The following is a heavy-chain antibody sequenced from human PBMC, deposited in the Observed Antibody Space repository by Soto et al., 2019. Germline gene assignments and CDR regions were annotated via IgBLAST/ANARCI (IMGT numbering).Heavy chain of an antibody. CDR3: ARGGYCSGGSCPYYYYGMDV. D-gene: IGHD2-15*01. J-gene: IGHJ6*02. CDR1: GYTFTSYA. CDR2: INAGNGNT. Sequence: GASVKVSCKASGYTFTSYAMHWVRQAPGQRLEWMGWINAGNGNTKYSQKFQGRVTITRDTSASTAYMELSSLRSEDTAVYYCARGGYCSGGSCPYYYYGMDVWGQGTTVTV. V-gene: IGHV1-3*01.